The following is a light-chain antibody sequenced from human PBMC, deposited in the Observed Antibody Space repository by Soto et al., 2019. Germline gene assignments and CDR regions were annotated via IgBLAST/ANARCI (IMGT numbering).Light chain of an antibody. CDR3: CSYAGSSTLM. J-gene: IGLJ3*02. CDR1: SSDVGSYNL. CDR2: EGS. Sequence: QSVLTQPASVSGSPGQSITISCTGTSSDVGSYNLVSWYQQHPGKAPKLMIYEGSKRPSGVSNRFSGSKSGNTASLTISGLQAEDEAYYYCCSYAGSSTLMFGGVTKLTVL. V-gene: IGLV2-23*01.